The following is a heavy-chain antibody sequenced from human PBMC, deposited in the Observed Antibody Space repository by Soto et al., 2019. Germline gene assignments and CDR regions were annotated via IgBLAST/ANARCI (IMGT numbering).Heavy chain of an antibody. CDR3: AKGPYSNYDYHYMDV. CDR1: GFTFDNYA. V-gene: IGHV3-9*01. J-gene: IGHJ6*03. CDR2: ISWNSGNI. Sequence: EVQLVESGGGLVQLGRSLRLSCAASGFTFDNYAMHWVRQAPGKGLEWVSGISWNSGNIGYVDSVKGRFTISRDNAKNSLYLQMNSLRAEDTALYYCAKGPYSNYDYHYMDVWGKGTTVTVSS. D-gene: IGHD4-4*01.